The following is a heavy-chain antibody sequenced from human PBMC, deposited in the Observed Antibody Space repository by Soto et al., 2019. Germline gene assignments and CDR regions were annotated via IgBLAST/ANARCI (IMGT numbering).Heavy chain of an antibody. CDR3: ARVDFGGNSYYFDY. CDR2: VWFDGSIQ. V-gene: IGHV3-33*01. D-gene: IGHD1-7*01. Sequence: GSLRLSCVASGFSLSDYGIHWVRQAPDKGLEWVAVVWFDGSIQYYGDSVKGRFTISRDNSNNTVDLQMNNLRAEDTAVYYCARVDFGGNSYYFDYWGQGTPVTVSS. CDR1: GFSLSDYG. J-gene: IGHJ4*02.